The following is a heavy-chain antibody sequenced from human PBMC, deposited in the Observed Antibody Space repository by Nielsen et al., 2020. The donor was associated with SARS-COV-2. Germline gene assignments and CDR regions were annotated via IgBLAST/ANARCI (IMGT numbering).Heavy chain of an antibody. CDR3: ARWGSTTCPDAFDI. Sequence: GGSLRLSCAVSGFTFKSYGMHWVRQAPGKGLEWVAVISYDGSYTYYTDSVKGRFTISRHNSKNTLFLQMDSLRPEDTAVYYCARWGSTTCPDAFDIWGQGTMVTVSS. V-gene: IGHV3-30*03. CDR1: GFTFKSYG. CDR2: ISYDGSYT. D-gene: IGHD1-1*01. J-gene: IGHJ3*02.